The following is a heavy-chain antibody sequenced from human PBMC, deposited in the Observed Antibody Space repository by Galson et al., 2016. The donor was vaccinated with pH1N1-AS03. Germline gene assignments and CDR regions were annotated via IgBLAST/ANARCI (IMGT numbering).Heavy chain of an antibody. D-gene: IGHD3-10*01. CDR3: VRGARSCASGGPDDY. CDR1: GFNFGDHY. CDR2: ISRTANYV. Sequence: SLRLSCAGSGFNFGDHYMSWIRQAPGKGLECISYISRTANYVWHAESVKGRFTMSRDNSNKTLCLQMNSVTADDTAFYYCVRGARSCASGGPDDYWGRGTLVTVSS. J-gene: IGHJ4*02. V-gene: IGHV3-11*01.